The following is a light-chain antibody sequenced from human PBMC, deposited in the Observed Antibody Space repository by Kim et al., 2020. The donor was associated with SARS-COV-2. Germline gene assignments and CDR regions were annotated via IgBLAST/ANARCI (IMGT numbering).Light chain of an antibody. Sequence: QSVPTQPPSVSGAPGQRVTISCTGSSSNIGSNYNLHWYQQLPGTAPKLLIYSNSNRPSGVPDRFSGSKSGTSASLAISGLQAEDEGDYYCQSYDSSLSAWVFGGGTQLTVL. CDR1: SSNIGSNYN. J-gene: IGLJ2*01. CDR3: QSYDSSLSAWV. CDR2: SNS. V-gene: IGLV1-40*01.